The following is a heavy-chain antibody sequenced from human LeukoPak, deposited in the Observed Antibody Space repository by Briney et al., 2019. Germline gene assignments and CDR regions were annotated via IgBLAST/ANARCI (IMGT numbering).Heavy chain of an antibody. Sequence: PSETLSLTCAVYGGSFSGYYWSWIRQPPGKGLEWIGEINHSGSTNYNPSLKSRVTISVDTSKNQFSLKLSSVTAADTAVYYCARASDGSYFGYFDYWGQGTLVTVSS. CDR1: GGSFSGYY. CDR2: INHSGST. J-gene: IGHJ4*02. V-gene: IGHV4-34*01. D-gene: IGHD1-26*01. CDR3: ARASDGSYFGYFDY.